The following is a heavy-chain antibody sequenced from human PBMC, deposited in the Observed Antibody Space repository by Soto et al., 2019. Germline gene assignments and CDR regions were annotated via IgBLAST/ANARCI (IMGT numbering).Heavy chain of an antibody. V-gene: IGHV2-26*01. Sequence: QVTLKESGPVLVKPTETLMLTCAVSGFSLSDARMGVSWIRQPPGKALEWLAHIFWNDEKSYSTSLKSRLTISKDPSKGQVILTMTNMDPVDTATYFCAHVRQWDGAQSYGDWGRGTLVTVSS. CDR3: AHVRQWDGAQSYGD. D-gene: IGHD1-26*01. CDR2: IFWNDEK. J-gene: IGHJ4*02. CDR1: GFSLSDARMG.